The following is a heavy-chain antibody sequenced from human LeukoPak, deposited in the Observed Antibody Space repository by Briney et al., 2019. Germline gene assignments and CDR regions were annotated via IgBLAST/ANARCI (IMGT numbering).Heavy chain of an antibody. Sequence: GASVKVSCKVSGRTLTELPIHWVRQAPGKGLEWLGGFNPETAERIYVEKFQGRVIMTEDTATDTAYMELSSLRSEDTAVYYCARVLVDSSGYSYYFDYWGQGTLVTVSS. D-gene: IGHD3-22*01. CDR2: FNPETAER. J-gene: IGHJ4*02. CDR3: ARVLVDSSGYSYYFDY. CDR1: GRTLTELP. V-gene: IGHV1-24*01.